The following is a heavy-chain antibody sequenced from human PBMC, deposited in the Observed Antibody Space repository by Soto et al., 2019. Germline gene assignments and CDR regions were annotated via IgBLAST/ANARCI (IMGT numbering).Heavy chain of an antibody. D-gene: IGHD6-19*01. J-gene: IGHJ4*02. CDR3: ARDGFDGWYPYYFDY. CDR2: ISSSSSYI. V-gene: IGHV3-21*01. Sequence: PGGSLRLSCAASVFTFSSYSMNWVRQAPGKGLEWVSSISSSSSYIYYADSVKGRFTISRDNAKNSLYLQMNSLRAEDTAVYYCARDGFDGWYPYYFDYWGQGTLVTVSS. CDR1: VFTFSSYS.